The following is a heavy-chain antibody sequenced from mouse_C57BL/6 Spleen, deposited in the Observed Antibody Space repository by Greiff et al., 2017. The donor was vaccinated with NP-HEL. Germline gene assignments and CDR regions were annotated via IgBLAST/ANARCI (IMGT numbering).Heavy chain of an antibody. J-gene: IGHJ1*03. D-gene: IGHD4-1*01. Sequence: GGSMKLSCAASGFTFSDAWMDWVRQSPEKGLEWVAEIRNKANNHATYYAESVKGRFTISRDDSKSSVYLQMNSLRAEDTGIYYCTRRDWGDWYFDVWGTGTTVTVSS. CDR3: TRRDWGDWYFDV. V-gene: IGHV6-6*01. CDR1: GFTFSDAW. CDR2: IRNKANNHAT.